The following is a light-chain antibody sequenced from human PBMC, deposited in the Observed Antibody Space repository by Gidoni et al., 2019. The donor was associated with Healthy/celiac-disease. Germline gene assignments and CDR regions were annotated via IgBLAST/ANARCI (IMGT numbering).Light chain of an antibody. CDR1: QSISSW. CDR2: KAS. J-gene: IGKJ2*01. CDR3: QQYNSYSHP. V-gene: IGKV1-5*03. Sequence: DIQMTQSPSTLSASVGDRVTITCRASQSISSWLAWYQQKPGKAPKLLIYKASSLESGVPSRFSSLQPYDFATYYCQQYNSYSHPFXQXTKLXIK.